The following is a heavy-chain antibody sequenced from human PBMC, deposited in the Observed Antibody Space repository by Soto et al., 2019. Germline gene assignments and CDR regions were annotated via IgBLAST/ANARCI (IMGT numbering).Heavy chain of an antibody. V-gene: IGHV3-30-3*01. Sequence: LRLSCAASGFTFSSYAMHWVRQAPGKGLEWVAVISYDGSNKYYADSVKGRFTISRDNSKNTLYLQMNSLRAEDTAVYYCAREAGYYQNFFDYWGQGTLVTVSS. CDR2: ISYDGSNK. CDR1: GFTFSSYA. CDR3: AREAGYYQNFFDY. D-gene: IGHD3-9*01. J-gene: IGHJ4*02.